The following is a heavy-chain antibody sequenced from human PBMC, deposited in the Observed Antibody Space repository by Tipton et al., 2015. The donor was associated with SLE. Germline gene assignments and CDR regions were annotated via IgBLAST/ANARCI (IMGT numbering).Heavy chain of an antibody. J-gene: IGHJ4*02. D-gene: IGHD6-19*01. CDR2: ISSSGSTI. CDR3: AREQWLAFDY. CDR1: GFTFSSYE. V-gene: IGHV3-48*03. Sequence: EASGFTFSSYEMNWVRQAPGKGLEWVSYISSSGSTIYYADSVKGRFTISRDSAKNSLYLQMNSLRAEDTAVYYCAREQWLAFDYWGQGTLVTVSS.